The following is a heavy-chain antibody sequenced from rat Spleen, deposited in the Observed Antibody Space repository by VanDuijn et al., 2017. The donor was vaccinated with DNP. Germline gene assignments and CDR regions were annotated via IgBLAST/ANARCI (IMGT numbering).Heavy chain of an antibody. Sequence: EVQLVESGGGLVQPGRSLKLSCAASGFTFSDYNMVWVRQAPKKGLEWVVTISPSGSRTYYTDSVKGRFTISRDDGKNTLFLQMDNLRSEDTATYYCTTLNYYASLSEYFNYWGQGVMVTVSS. CDR1: GFTFSDYN. V-gene: IGHV5-7*01. CDR2: ISPSGSRT. J-gene: IGHJ2*01. D-gene: IGHD1-12*01. CDR3: TTLNYYASLSEYFNY.